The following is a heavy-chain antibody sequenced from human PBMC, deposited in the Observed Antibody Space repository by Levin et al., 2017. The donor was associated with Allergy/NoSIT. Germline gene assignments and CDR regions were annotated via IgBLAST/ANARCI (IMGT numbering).Heavy chain of an antibody. J-gene: IGHJ4*02. Sequence: GGSLRLSCAASGFTFSSYWMSWVRQAPGKGLEWVANIKQDGSEKYYVDSVKGRFTISRDNAKNSLYLQMNSLRAEDTAVYYCARVYCSSTSCPGAYFDYWGQGTLVTVSS. CDR1: GFTFSSYW. D-gene: IGHD2-2*01. CDR2: IKQDGSEK. V-gene: IGHV3-7*01. CDR3: ARVYCSSTSCPGAYFDY.